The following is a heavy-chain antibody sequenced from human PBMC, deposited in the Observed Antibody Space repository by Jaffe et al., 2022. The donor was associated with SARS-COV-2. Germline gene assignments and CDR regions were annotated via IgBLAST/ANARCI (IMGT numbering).Heavy chain of an antibody. CDR2: IYSGGST. CDR3: AREVGAIGVGRRDYYFDY. V-gene: IGHV3-53*01. CDR1: GFTVSSNY. D-gene: IGHD1-26*01. J-gene: IGHJ4*02. Sequence: EVQLVESGGGLIQPGGSLRLSCAASGFTVSSNYMSWVRQAPGKGLEWVSVIYSGGSTYYADSVKGRFTISRDNSKNTLYLQMNSLRAEDTAVYYCAREVGAIGVGRRDYYFDYWGQGTLVTVSS.